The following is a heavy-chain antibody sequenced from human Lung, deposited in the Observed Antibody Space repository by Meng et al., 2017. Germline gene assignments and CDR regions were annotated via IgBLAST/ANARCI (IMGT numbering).Heavy chain of an antibody. CDR1: GGSFSDYY. CDR2: INHSGST. CDR3: ARGPTTMAHDFDY. D-gene: IGHD4-11*01. J-gene: IGHJ4*02. V-gene: IGHV4-34*01. Sequence: VQLQQCGAGLLKPSETLSRTCVVSGGSFSDYYWSWIRQPPGKGLEWIGEINHSGSTNYNPPLESRATISVDTSQNNLSLKLSSVTAADSAVYDCARGPTTMAHDFDYWGQGTLVTVSS.